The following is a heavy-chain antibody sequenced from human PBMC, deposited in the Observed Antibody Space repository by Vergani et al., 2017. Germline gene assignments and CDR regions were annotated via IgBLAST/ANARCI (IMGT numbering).Heavy chain of an antibody. CDR2: IYYSGST. CDR1: GGSLSSYY. J-gene: IGHJ6*02. CDR3: ARDPWTPFYTRHYCMDV. V-gene: IGHV4-59*12. Sequence: QVQLPESGPGLVKPSETLSLTCTVSGGSLSSYYWSWIRQPPGKGLEWIGYIYYSGSTNYNPSLKSRVTMSVDTSKNQFSLKLSSVTAADTAVYYCARDPWTPFYTRHYCMDVWGQGTTVTVSS. D-gene: IGHD3-16*01.